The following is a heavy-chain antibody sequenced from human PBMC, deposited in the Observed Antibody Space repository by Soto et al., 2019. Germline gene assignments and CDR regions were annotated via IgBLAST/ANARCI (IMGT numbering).Heavy chain of an antibody. J-gene: IGHJ4*02. D-gene: IGHD3-22*01. V-gene: IGHV3-21*01. CDR1: GFTFSSYS. CDR3: ARDSGPTYYYDSSGYYNDY. CDR2: ISSSSSYI. Sequence: GGSLRLSCAASGFTFSSYSMNWVRQAPGKGLEWVSSISSSSSYIYYADSVKGRFTISRDNAKNSLYLQMNSLRAEDTAVYYRARDSGPTYYYDSSGYYNDYWGQGTLVTVSS.